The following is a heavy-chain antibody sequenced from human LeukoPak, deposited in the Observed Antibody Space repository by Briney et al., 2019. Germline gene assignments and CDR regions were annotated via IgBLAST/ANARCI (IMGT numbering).Heavy chain of an antibody. J-gene: IGHJ4*02. V-gene: IGHV1-2*02. Sequence: ASVKVSCKTSGYTFTGYDIHWVRQAPGQGLEWMGWINPYSGVAKYAQKFHGRVTMTRDTSISTAYMELGRLRSDDAAVYYCARGRGGSGWYDYWDQGTLVTVSS. CDR3: ARGRGGSGWYDY. CDR2: INPYSGVA. D-gene: IGHD6-19*01. CDR1: GYTFTGYD.